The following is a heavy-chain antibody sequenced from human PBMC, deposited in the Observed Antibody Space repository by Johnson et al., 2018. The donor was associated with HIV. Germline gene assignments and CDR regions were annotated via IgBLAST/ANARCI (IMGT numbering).Heavy chain of an antibody. J-gene: IGHJ3*02. CDR2: IRYDGSNK. V-gene: IGHV3-30*02. D-gene: IGHD3-3*01. Sequence: QVQLVESGGGVVQPGRSLRLSCAASGFTFSSYAMHWVRQAPGKGLEWVAFIRYDGSNKYYADSVKGRFTISRDNSKNTLYLQMNSLRAEDTAVYYCAKGPILDDGFDIWGQGTMVTVSS. CDR3: AKGPILDDGFDI. CDR1: GFTFSSYA.